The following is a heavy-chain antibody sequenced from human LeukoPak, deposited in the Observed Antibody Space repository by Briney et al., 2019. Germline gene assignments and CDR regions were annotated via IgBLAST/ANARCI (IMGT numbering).Heavy chain of an antibody. J-gene: IGHJ5*02. V-gene: IGHV4-31*03. Sequence: SQTLSLTCTVSGGSISSGGYYWSWIRQHPGKGLEWIGYIYYSGSTYYNPSLKSRVSISVDTSKNRFSLKLSSVTAADTAVYYCARNFEGGNWFDPWGQGTLVTVSS. CDR3: ARNFEGGNWFDP. CDR1: GGSISSGGYY. CDR2: IYYSGST.